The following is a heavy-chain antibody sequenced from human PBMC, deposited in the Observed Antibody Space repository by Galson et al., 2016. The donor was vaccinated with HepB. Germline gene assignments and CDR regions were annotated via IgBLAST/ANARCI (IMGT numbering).Heavy chain of an antibody. V-gene: IGHV3-7*03. CDR2: INPDGNEK. CDR1: GLKFSTYW. J-gene: IGHJ4*02. Sequence: SRRLYGAVPGLKFSTYWMTWVHQAPGKGLEWVATINPDGNEKAYVDSVKGRFTMSRDNAKDSLHLQMNSLRAEDTGVYYCVTSQGYWGQGTLVTVSS. CDR3: VTSQGY.